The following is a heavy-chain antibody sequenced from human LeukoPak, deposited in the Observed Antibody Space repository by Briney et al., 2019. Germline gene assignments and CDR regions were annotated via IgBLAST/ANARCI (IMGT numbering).Heavy chain of an antibody. D-gene: IGHD2-2*01. J-gene: IGHJ6*03. Sequence: GGSLRLSCAASGFTFSSYGMHWVRQAPGKGLEWVAFIRYDGSNKYYADSVKGRFTISRDNSENTLYLQMNSLRAEDTAVYYCAKDQVYTISSTSLNCYYYYMDVWGKGTTVTISS. CDR3: AKDQVYTISSTSLNCYYYYMDV. V-gene: IGHV3-30*02. CDR2: IRYDGSNK. CDR1: GFTFSSYG.